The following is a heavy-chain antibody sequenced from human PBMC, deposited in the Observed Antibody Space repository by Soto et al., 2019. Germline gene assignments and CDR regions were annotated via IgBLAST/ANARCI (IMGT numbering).Heavy chain of an antibody. CDR3: ARSPEKGLRLTQAFDP. D-gene: IGHD6-6*01. Sequence: ASVKVSCKASGGTFSSYAISWVRQAPGRGLEWMGGIIPIFGTANYAQKFQGRVTITADESTSTAYMELSSLRSEDTAVYYCARSPEKGLRLTQAFDPWGQGTLVTVSS. CDR2: IIPIFGTA. J-gene: IGHJ5*02. V-gene: IGHV1-69*13. CDR1: GGTFSSYA.